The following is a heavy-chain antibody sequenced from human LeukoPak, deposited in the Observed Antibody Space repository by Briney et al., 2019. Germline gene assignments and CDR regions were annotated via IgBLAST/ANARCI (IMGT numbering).Heavy chain of an antibody. CDR3: ARDVDYHVTSECFDY. J-gene: IGHJ4*02. CDR1: GFTFSSYW. V-gene: IGHV3-74*03. Sequence: GGSLRLSCAASGFTFSSYWMHWARQAPGKGLVWVSRINSDGSSTTYADSVKGRFTIARDNAKNTLYLQVNSLRPEDTAVYYCARDVDYHVTSECFDYWGQGTLVTVSS. CDR2: INSDGSST. D-gene: IGHD3-22*01.